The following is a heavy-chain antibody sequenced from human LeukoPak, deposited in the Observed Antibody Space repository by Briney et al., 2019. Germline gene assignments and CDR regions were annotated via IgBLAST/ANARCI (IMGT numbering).Heavy chain of an antibody. D-gene: IGHD3-10*01. V-gene: IGHV3-30*02. CDR1: GFTFSSYG. Sequence: PGGSLRPSCAASGFTFSSYGMHWVRQAPGKGLEWVAFIRYDGSNKYYADSVKGRFTISRDNSKNTLYLQMNSLRAEDTAVYYCAKDALIGYYGSGTDYWGQGTLVTVSS. J-gene: IGHJ4*02. CDR3: AKDALIGYYGSGTDY. CDR2: IRYDGSNK.